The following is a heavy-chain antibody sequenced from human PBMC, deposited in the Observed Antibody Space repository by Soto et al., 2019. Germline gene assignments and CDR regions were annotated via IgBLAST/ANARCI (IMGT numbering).Heavy chain of an antibody. J-gene: IGHJ4*02. CDR1: GFTFSDYY. CDR3: ARDPLEYSSGWYGDY. Sequence: PGGSLRLSCAASGFTFSDYYMSWIRPAPGKGLEWVSYISSSGSTIYYADSVKGRFTISRDNAKNSLYLQMNSLRAEDTAVYYCARDPLEYSSGWYGDYWGQGTLVTVSS. CDR2: ISSSGSTI. V-gene: IGHV3-11*01. D-gene: IGHD6-19*01.